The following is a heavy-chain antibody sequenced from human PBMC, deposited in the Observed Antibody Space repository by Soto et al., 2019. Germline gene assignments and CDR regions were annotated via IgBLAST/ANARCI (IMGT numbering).Heavy chain of an antibody. V-gene: IGHV4-4*07. J-gene: IGHJ6*02. CDR1: GGSISIYY. CDR3: ARGLITMVRGDYGMDV. CDR2: IYTSGST. Sequence: SETLSLTCTVSGGSISIYYWSWIRHPAGKGLEWIGRIYTSGSTNYNPSLKSRVTMSADTSKNQFSLKLSSVTAADTAVYYCARGLITMVRGDYGMDVWGQGTTVTVSS. D-gene: IGHD3-10*01.